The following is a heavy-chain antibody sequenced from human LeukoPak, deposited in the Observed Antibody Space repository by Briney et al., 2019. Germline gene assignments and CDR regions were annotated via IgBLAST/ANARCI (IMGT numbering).Heavy chain of an antibody. CDR2: IKQDGRER. CDR1: GFTLSSFW. CDR3: ASLPGGKTAALEFDL. V-gene: IGHV3-7*01. D-gene: IGHD6-13*01. Sequence: GGSLRLSCAASGFTLSSFWMSWVRQTPGKGLEWVANIKQDGRERYYVDSVKGRFTISRDNARNSLYLQMNSLRAGDTAVYYCASLPGGKTAALEFDLWGRGTLVTVSS. J-gene: IGHJ2*01.